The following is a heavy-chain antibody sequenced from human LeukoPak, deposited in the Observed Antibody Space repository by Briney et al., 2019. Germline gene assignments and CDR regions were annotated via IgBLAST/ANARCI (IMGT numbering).Heavy chain of an antibody. CDR3: ARDRSVVVPAAITNYYYGMDV. CDR1: GFTFSSYG. D-gene: IGHD2-2*01. V-gene: IGHV3-33*01. Sequence: GRSLRLSCAAAGFTFSSYGMHWVRQAPGKGLEWVAVIWYDGSNKYYADSVKGRFTISRDNSKNTLYLQMNSLRAEDTAVYYCARDRSVVVPAAITNYYYGMDVWGQGTTVTVSS. J-gene: IGHJ6*02. CDR2: IWYDGSNK.